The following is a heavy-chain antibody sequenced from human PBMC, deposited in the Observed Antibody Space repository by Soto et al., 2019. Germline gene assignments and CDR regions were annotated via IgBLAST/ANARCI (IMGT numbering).Heavy chain of an antibody. CDR3: VRDVGPITIFGEALSGYFDP. D-gene: IGHD3-3*01. Sequence: GGSLRLSCAASGFAFNNYWMSWVRQAPGKGPEWVASIKYGGSEKYYVDSVKGRFTVSRDNAKNSLSMHLNSLRADDTAVYYCVRDVGPITIFGEALSGYFDPWGQGTLVTVSS. J-gene: IGHJ4*02. CDR1: GFAFNNYW. CDR2: IKYGGSEK. V-gene: IGHV3-7*03.